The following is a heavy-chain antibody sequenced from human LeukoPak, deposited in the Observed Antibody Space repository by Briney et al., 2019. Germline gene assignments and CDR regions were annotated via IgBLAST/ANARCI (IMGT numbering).Heavy chain of an antibody. J-gene: IGHJ4*02. D-gene: IGHD6-19*01. CDR1: GFTVSSNY. CDR2: IYSGGST. V-gene: IGHV3-53*01. Sequence: GGSLRLSCAASGFTVSSNYMSWVRQAPGKGLEWVSVIYSGGSTYYADSVKGRFTISRDNSKNTLYLQMNGLRAEDTAVYYCAREGGGSSGWGRYFDYWGQGTLVTVSS. CDR3: AREGGGSSGWGRYFDY.